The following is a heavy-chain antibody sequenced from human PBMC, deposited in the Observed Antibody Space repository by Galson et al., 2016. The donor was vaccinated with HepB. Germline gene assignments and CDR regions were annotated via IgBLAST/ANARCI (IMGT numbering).Heavy chain of an antibody. D-gene: IGHD3-3*01. CDR1: GYTFTSYA. J-gene: IGHJ4*02. Sequence: SVKVSCKASGYTFTSYAMHWVRQAPGQRLEWMGWINAGNGKTKYSQKFQGRVTITRDTSASTAYMELSSLRSEDTAVYYCARSMGLRFLEWLSPTLDCWGQGTLVTVSS. CDR2: INAGNGKT. V-gene: IGHV1-3*01. CDR3: ARSMGLRFLEWLSPTLDC.